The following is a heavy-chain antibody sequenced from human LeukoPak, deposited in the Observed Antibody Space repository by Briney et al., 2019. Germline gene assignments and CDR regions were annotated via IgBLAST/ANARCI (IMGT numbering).Heavy chain of an antibody. V-gene: IGHV3-23*01. CDR1: AFAFSSHA. D-gene: IGHD4-17*01. CDR2: ISISGGTT. J-gene: IGHJ4*02. CDR3: ANEIRPNDY. Sequence: GGSLRLSCTASAFAFSSHAMSWVRQAPGKGLEWVSSISISGGTTYYADSVKGRFTISRENSKSTLYLQMNNLRADDTAVYYCANEIRPNDYWGQGTLVTVSS.